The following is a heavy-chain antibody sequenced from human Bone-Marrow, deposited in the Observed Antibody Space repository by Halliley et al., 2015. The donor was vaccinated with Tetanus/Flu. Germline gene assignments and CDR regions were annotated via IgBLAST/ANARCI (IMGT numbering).Heavy chain of an antibody. V-gene: IGHV5-51*01. CDR2: IYPADSDT. CDR1: GYNLTTYW. D-gene: IGHD1-26*01. Sequence: VQLVQSGAEAKKPGESVKISCKGFGYNLTTYWIGWVRQKPGKGLEWMGIIYPADSDTRYSPSFPGQVTISAAKSITTAYLQWSSLKASDTAIYYCATGYAGPTTHYFDYWGQGTLVTVSS. J-gene: IGHJ4*02. CDR3: ATGYAGPTTHYFDY.